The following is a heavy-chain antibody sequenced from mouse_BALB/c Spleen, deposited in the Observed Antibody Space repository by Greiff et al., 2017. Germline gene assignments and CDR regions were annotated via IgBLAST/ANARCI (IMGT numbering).Heavy chain of an antibody. CDR2: ISSGSSTI. CDR1: GFTFSSFG. V-gene: IGHV5-17*02. CDR3: ASYDYDGWFAY. D-gene: IGHD2-4*01. Sequence: EVQRVESGGGLVQPGGSRKLSCAASGFTFSSFGMHWVRQAPEKGLEWVAYISSGSSTIYYADTVKGRFTISRDNPKNTLFLQMTSLRSEDTAMYYCASYDYDGWFAYWGQGTLVTVSA. J-gene: IGHJ3*01.